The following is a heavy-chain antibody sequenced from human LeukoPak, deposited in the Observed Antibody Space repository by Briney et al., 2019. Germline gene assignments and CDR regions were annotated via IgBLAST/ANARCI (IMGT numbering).Heavy chain of an antibody. D-gene: IGHD3-22*01. CDR3: ARSYDGDAFDI. Sequence: SETLSLTCAVSGGSLSSGGYSWSWIRQPPGKGLEWIGYIYHSGSTYYNPSLKSRVTISVDRSKNQFSLKLSSVTAADTAVYYCARSYDGDAFDIWGQGTMVTVSS. CDR2: IYHSGST. J-gene: IGHJ3*02. CDR1: GGSLSSGGYS. V-gene: IGHV4-30-2*01.